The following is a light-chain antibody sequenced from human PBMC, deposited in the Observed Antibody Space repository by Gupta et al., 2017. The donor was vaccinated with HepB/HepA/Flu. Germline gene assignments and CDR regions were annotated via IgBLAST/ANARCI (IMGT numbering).Light chain of an antibody. CDR1: QSITTY. V-gene: IGKV1-5*03. Sequence: DLQMTQSLSTLSASIGDRVTITCRTSQSITTYLAWYQQKPGKAPKLLIYRASSLESGVPSRFSGSGSGTEFTLTISSLQPDDVATYYSQQYSNYITFGGGTKVEI. J-gene: IGKJ4*01. CDR3: QQYSNYIT. CDR2: RAS.